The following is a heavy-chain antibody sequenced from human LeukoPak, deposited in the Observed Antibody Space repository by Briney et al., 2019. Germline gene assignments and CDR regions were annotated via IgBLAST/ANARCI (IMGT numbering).Heavy chain of an antibody. Sequence: SETLSLTCTVSGGSISSGSYYWSWIRQPAGKGLEWIGRIYTSGSTNYDPSLKSRVTISVDTSKNQFSLKLSSVTAADTAVYYCARVAVAGMVDYWGQGTLVTVSS. CDR2: IYTSGST. V-gene: IGHV4-61*02. J-gene: IGHJ4*02. CDR1: GGSISSGSYY. D-gene: IGHD6-19*01. CDR3: ARVAVAGMVDY.